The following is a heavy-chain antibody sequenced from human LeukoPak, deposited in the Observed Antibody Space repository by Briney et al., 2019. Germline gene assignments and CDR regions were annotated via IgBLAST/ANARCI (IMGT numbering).Heavy chain of an antibody. CDR1: GGSFSGYY. CDR3: ARGRGYCSSTSCSPFDY. Sequence: SATLSLTCAVYGGSFSGYYWSWIRQPPGKGLEWIGEINHSGSTNYNPSLKSRVTISVDTSKNQFSLKLSSVTAADTAVYYCARGRGYCSSTSCSPFDYWGQGTLVTVSS. V-gene: IGHV4-34*01. CDR2: INHSGST. D-gene: IGHD2-2*01. J-gene: IGHJ4*02.